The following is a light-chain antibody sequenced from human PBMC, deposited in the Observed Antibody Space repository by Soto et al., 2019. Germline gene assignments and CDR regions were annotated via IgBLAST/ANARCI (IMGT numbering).Light chain of an antibody. J-gene: IGKJ5*01. V-gene: IGKV3-15*01. CDR1: QSVSRN. CDR3: QQYKDWPPIT. CDR2: GAS. Sequence: EIVMTQPPGTLSVSPGERATLSCRASQSVSRNLAWYQQKPGQPPRLLIFGASTRVTGIPARFSGSGSGTEFTLSINSLQSEDFAVYYCQQYKDWPPITFGQGTRLEIK.